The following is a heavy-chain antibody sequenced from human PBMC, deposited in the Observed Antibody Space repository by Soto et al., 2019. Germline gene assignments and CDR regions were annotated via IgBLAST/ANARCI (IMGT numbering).Heavy chain of an antibody. V-gene: IGHV3-33*01. CDR3: ARSGFTSRPEGNLHYYYGMDV. CDR2: IWYDGSNK. J-gene: IGHJ6*02. CDR1: GFTFSSCG. D-gene: IGHD3-3*01. Sequence: QVQLVESGGGVVQPGRSLRLSCAASGFTFSSCGMHWVRQAPGKGLEWVAVIWYDGSNKYYADSVKGRFTISRDNSKNTLYLQMNSLRAEDTAVYYCARSGFTSRPEGNLHYYYGMDVWGQGTTVTVSS.